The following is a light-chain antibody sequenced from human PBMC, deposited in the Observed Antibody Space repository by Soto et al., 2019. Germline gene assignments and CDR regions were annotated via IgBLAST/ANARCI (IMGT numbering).Light chain of an antibody. CDR1: RSDVGGYNY. CDR3: CSYVGNYSWL. CDR2: DVT. Sequence: QLVLTQPRSVSGSPGQSVTISCTGTRSDVGGYNYVSWFQQHPDKAPKLIIYDVTKRPSGVPDRSSGSKSGNTASLTISGLQAEDEADYYCCSYVGNYSWLFGGGTQLTVL. V-gene: IGLV2-11*01. J-gene: IGLJ7*01.